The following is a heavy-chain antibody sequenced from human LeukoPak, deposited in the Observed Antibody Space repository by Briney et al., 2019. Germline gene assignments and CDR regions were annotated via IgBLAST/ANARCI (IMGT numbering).Heavy chain of an antibody. CDR2: IYYSGST. J-gene: IGHJ6*02. V-gene: IGHV4-59*01. CDR3: ARYCSSTSCYLGRNYYYYYGMDV. D-gene: IGHD2-2*01. CDR1: GGSISSYY. Sequence: PSETLSLTCTVSGGSISSYYWSWIRQPPGKGLEWIGYIYYSGSTNYNPSLKSRVTISVDTSKNQFSLKLSSVTAADTAVYYCARYCSSTSCYLGRNYYYYYGMDVWGQGTTVTVSS.